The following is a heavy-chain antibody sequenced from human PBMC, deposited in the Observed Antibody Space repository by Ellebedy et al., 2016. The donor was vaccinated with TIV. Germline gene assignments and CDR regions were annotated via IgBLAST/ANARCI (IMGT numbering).Heavy chain of an antibody. CDR2: IIPIFGTA. V-gene: IGHV1-69*06. J-gene: IGHJ6*02. Sequence: SVKVSXXASGGTFSSYAISWVRQAPGQGLEWMGGIIPIFGTANYAQKFQGRVTITADKSTSTAYMELSSLRSEDTAVYYCASGDYLGYYYYGMDVWGQGTTVTVSS. CDR3: ASGDYLGYYYYGMDV. D-gene: IGHD4-17*01. CDR1: GGTFSSYA.